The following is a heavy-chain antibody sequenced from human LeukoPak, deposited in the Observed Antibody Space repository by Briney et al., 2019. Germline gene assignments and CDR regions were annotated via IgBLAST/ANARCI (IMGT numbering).Heavy chain of an antibody. J-gene: IGHJ6*02. V-gene: IGHV3-48*03. CDR2: ISSSGSTI. D-gene: IGHD3-3*01. CDR3: ARGLLEWLFTGLYYYYGMDV. CDR1: GFTFSSYE. Sequence: GGSLRLSCAASGFTFSSYEMNWVRQAPEKGLEWVSYISSSGSTIYYADSVKGRFTISRDNAKNSLYLQMNSLRAEDTAVYYCARGLLEWLFTGLYYYYGMDVWGQGTTVTVSS.